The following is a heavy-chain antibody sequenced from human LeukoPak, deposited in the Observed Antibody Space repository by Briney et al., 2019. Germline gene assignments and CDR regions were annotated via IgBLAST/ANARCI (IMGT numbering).Heavy chain of an antibody. Sequence: ASVKVSCKASGYNFNDFGVTWVRQARGQGLERMGWISALTGDTNYAQKFQGRLTMTTDTPTDTAYMEMRSLRSDDTAVYYCAREATGRAFDPWGQGTLVTVSS. D-gene: IGHD1-14*01. CDR1: GYNFNDFG. CDR3: AREATGRAFDP. V-gene: IGHV1-18*01. J-gene: IGHJ5*02. CDR2: ISALTGDT.